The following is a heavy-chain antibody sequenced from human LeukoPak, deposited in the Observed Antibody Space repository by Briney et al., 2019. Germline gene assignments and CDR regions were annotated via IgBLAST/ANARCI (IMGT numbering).Heavy chain of an antibody. CDR3: ARNIAAPQGMDV. CDR2: INHTGST. D-gene: IGHD6-13*01. V-gene: IGHV4-34*01. J-gene: IGHJ6*02. Sequence: PSETLSLTFAVYGGSFSDYSWSWIRQPPGKGLEWIGEINHTGSTNYNPSLKSRVSISLDTSKNQFSLKPSSVTAADTAVYYCARNIAAPQGMDVWGQGTTVTVSS. CDR1: GGSFSDYS.